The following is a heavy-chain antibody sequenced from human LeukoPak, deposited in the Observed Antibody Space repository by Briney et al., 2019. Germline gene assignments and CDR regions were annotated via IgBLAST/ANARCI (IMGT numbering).Heavy chain of an antibody. CDR1: GFTVSSNY. D-gene: IGHD2-2*02. CDR2: LYSGGST. V-gene: IGHV3-53*01. Sequence: PGAFLRLSCAASGFTVSSNYLSWVRQAPGEGLELVSVLYSGGSTYYADSVKGRFTISRDNSKNTLYLQMNSLRAEDTAVYYCARDRGYCSSTSCYRWFDPWGQGTLVTVSS. J-gene: IGHJ5*02. CDR3: ARDRGYCSSTSCYRWFDP.